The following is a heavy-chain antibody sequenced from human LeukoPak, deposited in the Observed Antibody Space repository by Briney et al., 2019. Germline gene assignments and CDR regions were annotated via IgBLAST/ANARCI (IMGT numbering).Heavy chain of an antibody. CDR1: GFTFTDYI. CDR2: IKHNGGEK. CDR3: ARDRGWRSSGCYLYHFDY. J-gene: IGHJ4*02. D-gene: IGHD6-19*01. Sequence: RAGGSLRLSCVASGFTFTDYIMSWVRQAPGKGLEWVASIKHNGGEKYYVDSVKGRFTISRDNAKNSLYLEMSSLRVEDTAVYYCARDRGWRSSGCYLYHFDYWGQGTLVTVSS. V-gene: IGHV3-7*01.